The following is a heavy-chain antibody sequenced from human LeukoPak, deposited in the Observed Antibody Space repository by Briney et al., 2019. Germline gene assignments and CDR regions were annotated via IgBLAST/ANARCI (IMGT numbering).Heavy chain of an antibody. Sequence: SETLSLTCTVSGGSISSYYWSWIRQPPGKGLEWIGEINHSGSTNYNPSLKSRVTISVDTSKNQFSLKLSSVTAADTAVYYCARAGSNYYYYYMDVWGKGTTVTISS. CDR2: INHSGST. D-gene: IGHD5-12*01. J-gene: IGHJ6*03. V-gene: IGHV4-34*01. CDR3: ARAGSNYYYYYMDV. CDR1: GGSISSYY.